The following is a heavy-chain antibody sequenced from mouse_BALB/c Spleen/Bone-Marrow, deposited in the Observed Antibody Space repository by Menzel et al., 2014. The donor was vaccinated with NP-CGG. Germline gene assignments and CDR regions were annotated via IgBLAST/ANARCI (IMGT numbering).Heavy chain of an antibody. V-gene: IGHV1-22*01. D-gene: IGHD1-2*01. CDR2: INPNNGGT. Sequence: VQLQQSGPELVKPGPSVEISCKTSGYTFTEYTMHWVKQSHGKSLEWIGSINPNNGGTSYNQKFKGKATLTVDKSSSTAYMELRSLTSEDSAVYYCAGRGGYDYWGQGTTLTVSS. CDR3: AGRGGYDY. CDR1: GYTFTEYT. J-gene: IGHJ2*01.